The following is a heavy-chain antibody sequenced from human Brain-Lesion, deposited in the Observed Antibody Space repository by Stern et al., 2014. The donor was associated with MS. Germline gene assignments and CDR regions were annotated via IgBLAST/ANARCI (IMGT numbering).Heavy chain of an antibody. V-gene: IGHV1-2*04. CDR3: ATYYYDSTGYNDF. Sequence: QDRLVQSGAEVKKPGASVKVSCKASGYTFTGYYMHWVRQAPGQGLEWMGWINPKSGGTNYAQKFQGWVTMTRDTSINTAYMELSRLRSDDTAVYYCATYYYDSTGYNDFWGQGTLVTVSS. CDR1: GYTFTGYY. CDR2: INPKSGGT. D-gene: IGHD3-22*01. J-gene: IGHJ4*02.